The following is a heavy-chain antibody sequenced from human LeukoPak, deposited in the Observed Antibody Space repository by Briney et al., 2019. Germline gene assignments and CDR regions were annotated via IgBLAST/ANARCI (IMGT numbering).Heavy chain of an antibody. D-gene: IGHD6-6*01. CDR3: AKPGPSRVIAGRRPTKYYFDY. Sequence: GGSLRLSCAASGFTFSNYWMSWVRQAPGKGLEWVANIEPDGSQKYYVDSVKGRFTVSRDNSKNTLYLQMNSLRAENTAVYYCAKPGPSRVIAGRRPTKYYFDYGGQGTLVTVSS. J-gene: IGHJ4*02. CDR2: IEPDGSQK. V-gene: IGHV3-7*03. CDR1: GFTFSNYW.